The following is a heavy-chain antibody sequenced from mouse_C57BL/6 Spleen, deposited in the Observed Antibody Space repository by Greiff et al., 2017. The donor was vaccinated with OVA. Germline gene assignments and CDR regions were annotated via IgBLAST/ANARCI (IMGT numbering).Heavy chain of an antibody. Sequence: VQLQQSGAELVRPGASVTLSCKASGYTFTDYEMHWVKQTPVHGLEWIGAIDPETGGTAYNQKFKGKAILTADKSSSTAYMELRSLTSEDSAVYYCTNSDSSGYGYWGQGTTLTVSS. CDR1: GYTFTDYE. J-gene: IGHJ2*01. CDR3: TNSDSSGYGY. CDR2: IDPETGGT. D-gene: IGHD3-2*02. V-gene: IGHV1-15*01.